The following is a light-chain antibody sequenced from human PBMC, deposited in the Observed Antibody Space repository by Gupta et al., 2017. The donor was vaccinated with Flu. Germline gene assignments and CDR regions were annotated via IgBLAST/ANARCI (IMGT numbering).Light chain of an antibody. Sequence: STDVVSYNHFSCYQQHPGKAPKLMIYEVSTLPSAVSNRFSCSNSRNTTSLTISALQAEDDADYYYSSYTSSSTLVVFGGGTKLTVL. CDR2: EVS. V-gene: IGLV2-14*01. CDR1: STDVVSYNH. CDR3: SSYTSSSTLVV. J-gene: IGLJ2*01.